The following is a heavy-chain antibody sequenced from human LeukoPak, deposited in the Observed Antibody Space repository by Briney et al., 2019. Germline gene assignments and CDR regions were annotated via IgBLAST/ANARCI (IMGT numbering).Heavy chain of an antibody. CDR1: GGSFSGYY. V-gene: IGHV4-34*01. J-gene: IGHJ1*01. D-gene: IGHD3-22*01. CDR2: INHSGST. CDR3: ARGGYYYDSSGYYGVYFQH. Sequence: SETLSLTCAVYGGSFSGYYWSLIRQPPGKGLEWIGEINHSGSTNYNPSLKSRVTISVDTSKNQFSLKLSSVTAADTAVYYCARGGYYYDSSGYYGVYFQHWGQGTLVTVSS.